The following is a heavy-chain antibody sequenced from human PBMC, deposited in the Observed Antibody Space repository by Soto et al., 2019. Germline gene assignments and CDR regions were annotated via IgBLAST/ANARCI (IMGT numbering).Heavy chain of an antibody. V-gene: IGHV4-34*01. D-gene: IGHD2-2*01. CDR1: GGSFSGYY. CDR2: INHSGST. J-gene: IGHJ5*02. Sequence: SETLSLTCAVYGGSFSGYYWSWIRQPPGKGLEWIGEINHSGSTNYNPSLKSRVTISVDTSKNQFSLKLSSVTAADTAVYYCARGVGYCSSTSCSNWFDPWGQGTLVTVS. CDR3: ARGVGYCSSTSCSNWFDP.